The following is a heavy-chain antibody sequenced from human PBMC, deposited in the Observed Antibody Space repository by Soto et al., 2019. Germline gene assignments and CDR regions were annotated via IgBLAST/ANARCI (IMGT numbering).Heavy chain of an antibody. J-gene: IGHJ4*02. Sequence: SETLSLTCTVSGGSISTYYWSWIRQPPGKGLEWIGYISYSGSTNYNPSLKSRVTISVDTSKNQFSLKLSSVTAADTAVYYCARSNVLLWFGELLATQPYDYWGQGTLVTVSS. CDR3: ARSNVLLWFGELLATQPYDY. V-gene: IGHV4-59*01. D-gene: IGHD3-10*01. CDR2: ISYSGST. CDR1: GGSISTYY.